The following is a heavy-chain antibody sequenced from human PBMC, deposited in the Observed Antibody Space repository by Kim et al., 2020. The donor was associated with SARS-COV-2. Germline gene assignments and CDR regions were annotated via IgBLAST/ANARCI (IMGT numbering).Heavy chain of an antibody. CDR1: GFTFSSYA. V-gene: IGHV3-30-3*01. CDR2: ISYDGSNK. J-gene: IGHJ4*01. Sequence: GGSLRLSCAASGFTFSSYAMHWVRQAPGKGLEWVAVISYDGSNKYYADSVKGRFTISRDNSKNTLYLQMNSLRAEDTAVYYCASQYCSSTSCYHVDYWG. D-gene: IGHD2-2*01. CDR3: ASQYCSSTSCYHVDY.